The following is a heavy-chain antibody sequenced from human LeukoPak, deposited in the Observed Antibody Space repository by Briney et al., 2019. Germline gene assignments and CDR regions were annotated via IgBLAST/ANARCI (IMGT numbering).Heavy chain of an antibody. CDR3: ARAVGRRLYNWFDP. V-gene: IGHV4-61*02. CDR1: GGSISSGSYY. J-gene: IGHJ5*02. CDR2: IYTSGST. D-gene: IGHD4-23*01. Sequence: SQTLSLTCTVSGGSISSGSYYWSWIRQPAGKGLEWIVRIYTSGSTNYNPSLKSRVTISVDTSKNQFSLKLSSVTAADTAVYYCARAVGRRLYNWFDPWGQGTLVTVSS.